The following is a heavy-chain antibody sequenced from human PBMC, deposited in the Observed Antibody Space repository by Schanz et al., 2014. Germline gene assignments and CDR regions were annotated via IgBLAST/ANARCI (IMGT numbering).Heavy chain of an antibody. CDR1: GYTFTEYT. D-gene: IGHD4-17*01. CDR3: ARGYGDSPTSF. CDR2: INSANGNT. J-gene: IGHJ4*02. Sequence: QVQLVQSGPEVEKPGASVKVSCKTSGYTFTEYTMYWLRQAPGQRLEWMGWINSANGNTKYSHRFQGRVTITADRSTSTAYMELSSLRSEDTAVYYCARGYGDSPTSFWGQGTLVTVSS. V-gene: IGHV1-3*01.